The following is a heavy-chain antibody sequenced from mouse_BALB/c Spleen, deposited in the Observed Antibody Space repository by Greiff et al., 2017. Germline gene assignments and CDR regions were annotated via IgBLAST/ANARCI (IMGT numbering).Heavy chain of an antibody. J-gene: IGHJ1*01. Sequence: EVQGVESGGGLVKPGGSLKLSCAASGFTFSSYTMPWVRQTPEKRLEWVATISSGGSYTYYPDSVKGRFTISRDNAKNTLYLQMSSLRSEDTAMYSCTRDQEGNACCFDVWGAGTTVTVSS. V-gene: IGHV5-6-4*01. CDR2: ISSGGSYT. D-gene: IGHD2-1*01. CDR1: GFTFSSYT. CDR3: TRDQEGNACCFDV.